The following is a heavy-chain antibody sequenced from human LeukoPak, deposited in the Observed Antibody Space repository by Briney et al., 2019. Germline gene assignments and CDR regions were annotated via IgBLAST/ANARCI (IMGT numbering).Heavy chain of an antibody. D-gene: IGHD6-13*01. Sequence: GGSLRLSCAASGFTFSSYNMNWVRQAPGKGLEWVSSISSSSSYIYYADSVKGRFTISRDNAKNSLYLQMNSLRAEDTAVYYCARDRGQQLALDYWGQGTLVTVSS. CDR3: ARDRGQQLALDY. CDR1: GFTFSSYN. CDR2: ISSSSSYI. J-gene: IGHJ4*02. V-gene: IGHV3-21*01.